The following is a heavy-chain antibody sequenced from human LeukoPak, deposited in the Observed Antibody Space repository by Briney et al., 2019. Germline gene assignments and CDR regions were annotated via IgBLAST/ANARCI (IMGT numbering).Heavy chain of an antibody. CDR2: IIPIFGTA. CDR1: GGTFSSYA. D-gene: IGHD1-26*01. V-gene: IGHV1-69*06. Sequence: SVKVSCKASGGTFSSYAISWVRQAPGQGLECMGGIIPIFGTANYAQKFQGRVTITADKSTSTAYMELSSLRSEDTAVYYCARGRPVGASTVEDYWGQGTLVTVSS. J-gene: IGHJ4*02. CDR3: ARGRPVGASTVEDY.